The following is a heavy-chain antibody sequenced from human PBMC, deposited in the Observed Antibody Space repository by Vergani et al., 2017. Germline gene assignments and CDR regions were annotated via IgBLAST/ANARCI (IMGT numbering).Heavy chain of an antibody. D-gene: IGHD3-16*01. Sequence: VHLVESGGGVVQPGRSLRLSCVVSGFTLSNYDMQWIRQGPGKGLEFVAFIQFDGSNQYYADSVKGRFTLSRDFSKNTLYLQMNSLRTDDTATYYCAKHFRGWGIDYWGQGTQVIVSS. CDR2: IQFDGSNQ. CDR3: AKHFRGWGIDY. V-gene: IGHV3-30*18. CDR1: GFTLSNYD. J-gene: IGHJ4*02.